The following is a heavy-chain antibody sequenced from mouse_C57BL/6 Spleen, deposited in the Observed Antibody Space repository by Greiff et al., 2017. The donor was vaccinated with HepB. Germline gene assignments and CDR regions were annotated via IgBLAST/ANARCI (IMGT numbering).Heavy chain of an antibody. CDR1: GYAFSSSW. CDR2: IYPGDGDT. Sequence: QVQLKQSGPELVKPGASVKISCKASGYAFSSSWMNWVKQRPGKGLEWIGRIYPGDGDTNYNGKFKGKATLTADKSSSTAYMQLSSLTSEDSAVYFCASSYDYASWFAYWGQGTLVTVSA. CDR3: ASSYDYASWFAY. J-gene: IGHJ3*01. D-gene: IGHD2-4*01. V-gene: IGHV1-82*01.